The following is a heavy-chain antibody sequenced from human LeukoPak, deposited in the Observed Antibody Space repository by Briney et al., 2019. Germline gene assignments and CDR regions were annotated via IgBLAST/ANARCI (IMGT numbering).Heavy chain of an antibody. D-gene: IGHD6-13*01. CDR3: AKDVSGFDSSTTEH. CDR1: GFTFSRYW. J-gene: IGHJ4*02. Sequence: GGSLRLSCAASGFTFSRYWMSWVRQAPGKGLEWVANIKQDGSEKYYVDSVKGRFTISRDNAENSLYLQMNSLRAEDTPVYYCAKDVSGFDSSTTEHWGQGTLVTVSS. CDR2: IKQDGSEK. V-gene: IGHV3-7*03.